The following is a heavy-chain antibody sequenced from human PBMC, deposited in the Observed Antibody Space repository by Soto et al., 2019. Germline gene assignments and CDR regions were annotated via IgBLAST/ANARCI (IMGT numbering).Heavy chain of an antibody. CDR3: TTGLGSGNYFHARY. Sequence: EVHLVESGGGLVMPGGSLRLSCAASSFTFSDAWMNWVRQAPGKGLEWVGRIKIITEGGTTDYAAPVKGRXXXSRDDSXXXXXXXXXXLKTEDTALYYCTTGLGSGNYFHARYWGQGTLXXVSS. V-gene: IGHV3-15*07. CDR1: SFTFSDAW. D-gene: IGHD3-10*01. J-gene: IGHJ4*02. CDR2: IKIITEGGTT.